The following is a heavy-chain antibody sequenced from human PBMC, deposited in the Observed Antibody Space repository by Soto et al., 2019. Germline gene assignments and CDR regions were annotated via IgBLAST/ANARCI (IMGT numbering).Heavy chain of an antibody. CDR1: GFTFSAYG. V-gene: IGHV3-30*03. D-gene: IGHD2-21*02. CDR3: VTAFPVGTPLYFDY. J-gene: IGHJ4*02. Sequence: GGSLRLSCATSGFTFSAYGMHWVRQAPGRGLEWVTFISYDTTNIYYADSVKGRFTIFRDNSRNTLYLQMNSLRLEDTAVYYCVTAFPVGTPLYFDYWGLGTLVTVSS. CDR2: ISYDTTNI.